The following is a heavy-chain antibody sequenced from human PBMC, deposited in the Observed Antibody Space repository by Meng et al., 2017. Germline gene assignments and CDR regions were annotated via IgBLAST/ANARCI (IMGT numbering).Heavy chain of an antibody. J-gene: IGHJ4*02. Sequence: QVRLVQTGAEGEKPGDSVKGSCNASGYTFTSYGISWVRQAPGQGLEWMGWISAYNGNTNYAQKLQGRVTMTTDTSTRTAYMELRSLRSDDTAVYYCARGGIAVAIDYWGQGTLVTVSS. CDR1: GYTFTSYG. CDR2: ISAYNGNT. V-gene: IGHV1-18*01. D-gene: IGHD6-19*01. CDR3: ARGGIAVAIDY.